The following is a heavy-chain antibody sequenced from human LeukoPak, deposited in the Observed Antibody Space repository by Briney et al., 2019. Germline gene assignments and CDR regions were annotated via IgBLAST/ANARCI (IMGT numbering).Heavy chain of an antibody. D-gene: IGHD3-10*01. Sequence: GGPLRLSCAASGFTFSSYAMHWIRQAPGKGLEWVAVISYDGSNKYYADSVKGRFTISRDNSKNTLYLQMNSLRAEDTAVYYCAKSGQNYYGSVWGQGTQVTVSS. V-gene: IGHV3-30-3*01. CDR2: ISYDGSNK. CDR3: AKSGQNYYGSV. CDR1: GFTFSSYA. J-gene: IGHJ4*02.